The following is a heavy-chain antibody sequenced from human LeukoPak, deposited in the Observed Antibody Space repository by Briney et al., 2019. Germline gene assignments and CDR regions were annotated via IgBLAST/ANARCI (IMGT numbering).Heavy chain of an antibody. D-gene: IGHD5-18*01. CDR3: ARGSDTAVATGTFDY. J-gene: IGHJ4*02. CDR2: INQDGGEK. Sequence: GGSLRLSCAASGFTFSRYWMSWVRQAPGKGLEWVANINQDGGEKYYVDSVKGRFTISRDNSKNTLYLEMNNLRAEDTAVYYCARGSDTAVATGTFDYWGQGTLVTVSS. CDR1: GFTFSRYW. V-gene: IGHV3-7*03.